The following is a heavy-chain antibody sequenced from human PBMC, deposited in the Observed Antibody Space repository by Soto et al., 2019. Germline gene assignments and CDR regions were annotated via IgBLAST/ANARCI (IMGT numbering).Heavy chain of an antibody. CDR2: INHRGST. D-gene: IGHD5-18*01. CDR3: ARAKGIQLWFIGTHWFDP. J-gene: IGHJ5*02. V-gene: IGHV4-34*01. CDR1: GGSFSAYY. Sequence: SETLSLTCAVYGGSFSAYYWSWVRQPPGKGLEWIGEINHRGSTNYNPSLKSRVTISVDTSKNQFSLKLSSVTAADTAVYYCARAKGIQLWFIGTHWFDPWGQGTLVTVSS.